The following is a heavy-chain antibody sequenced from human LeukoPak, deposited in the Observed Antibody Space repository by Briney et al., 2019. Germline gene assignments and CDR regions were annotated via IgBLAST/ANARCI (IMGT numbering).Heavy chain of an antibody. CDR1: GGSISSSSYY. V-gene: IGHV4-39*01. Sequence: SETLSLTCTVSGGSISSSSYYWGWIRQPPGKGLEWIGSIYYSGSTYYNPSLKSRVTISVDTSKNQFSLKLSSVTAADTAVYYCARTTRIVVVPAAFDAFDIWGQGTMVTVSS. J-gene: IGHJ3*02. CDR2: IYYSGST. D-gene: IGHD2-2*01. CDR3: ARTTRIVVVPAAFDAFDI.